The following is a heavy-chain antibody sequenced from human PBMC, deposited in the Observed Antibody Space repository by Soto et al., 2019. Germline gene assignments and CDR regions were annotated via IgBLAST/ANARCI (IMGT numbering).Heavy chain of an antibody. CDR3: ASAPTTVVTPYYFDY. CDR1: GFTFSSYA. J-gene: IGHJ4*02. D-gene: IGHD4-17*01. Sequence: QVQLVESGGGVVQPGRSLRLSCAASGFTFSSYAMHWVRQAPGKGLEWVAVISYDGSNKYYADSVKGRFTISRDNSKKTLYLQMNSLRAEDTAVYYCASAPTTVVTPYYFDYWGQGTRVTVSS. CDR2: ISYDGSNK. V-gene: IGHV3-30-3*01.